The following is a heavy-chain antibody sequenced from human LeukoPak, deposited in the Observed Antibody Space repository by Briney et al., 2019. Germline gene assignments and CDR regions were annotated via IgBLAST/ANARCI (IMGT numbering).Heavy chain of an antibody. J-gene: IGHJ3*02. CDR2: IIPIFGTA. CDR3: ARDQEGPTHNAFDI. Sequence: SVKVSFKASGGTFISYAISWVRQAPGQGLEWMGGIIPIFGTANYAQKFQGRVTMTRDTSTSTVYMELSSLRSEDTAVYFCARDQEGPTHNAFDIWGQGTMVTVSS. CDR1: GGTFISYA. V-gene: IGHV1-69*05.